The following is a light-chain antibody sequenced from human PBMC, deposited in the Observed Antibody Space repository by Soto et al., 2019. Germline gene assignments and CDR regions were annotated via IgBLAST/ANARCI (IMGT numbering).Light chain of an antibody. Sequence: IHMTQSPSSLSSSVGDRVTIAGLASQSISSYLNWYQQKPGKPPKVLIYGASNIQSGVPPRFSGSGSGTDFTLAISRLQPEDSATYYCLQDSNYPWTFGQGTKVDIK. J-gene: IGKJ1*01. CDR3: LQDSNYPWT. CDR1: QSISSY. V-gene: IGKV1-6*01. CDR2: GAS.